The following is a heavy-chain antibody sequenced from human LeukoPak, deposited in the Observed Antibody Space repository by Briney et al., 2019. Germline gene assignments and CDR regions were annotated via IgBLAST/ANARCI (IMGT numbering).Heavy chain of an antibody. CDR2: ISYDGSNK. Sequence: GKSLRLSCAASGFTFSSYAMHWVHQAPGKVLEWVAVISYDGSNKYYADSVKGRFTISRDNSKNTLYLQMNSLRAEDTAVYYCARSLRVPAVADAFDIWGQGTMVTVSS. CDR1: GFTFSSYA. V-gene: IGHV3-30-3*01. CDR3: ARSLRVPAVADAFDI. J-gene: IGHJ3*02. D-gene: IGHD2-2*01.